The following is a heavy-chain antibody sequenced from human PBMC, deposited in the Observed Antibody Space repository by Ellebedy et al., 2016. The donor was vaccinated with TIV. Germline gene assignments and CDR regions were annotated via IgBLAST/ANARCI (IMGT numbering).Heavy chain of an antibody. J-gene: IGHJ4*02. CDR3: ARRGDSDFDS. CDR1: GYNFSNNW. D-gene: IGHD4-17*01. CDR2: IYPSDSDT. V-gene: IGHV5-10-1*01. Sequence: PGGSLRLSCKISGYNFSNNWISWVRHKPGKALEWMGRIYPSDSDTDYRPSFRGHVTMSVDKSISFAFLQWSSLQASDTAMYYCARRGDSDFDSWGQGTVVTVSP.